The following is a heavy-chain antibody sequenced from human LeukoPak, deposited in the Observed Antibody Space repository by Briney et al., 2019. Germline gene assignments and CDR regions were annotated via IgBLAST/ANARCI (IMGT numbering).Heavy chain of an antibody. Sequence: SETLSLTCAVYGGSFSGYYWSWIRQPPGKGLEWIGEINHSGSTNYNPSLKSRVTISVDTSKNQFSLKLSSVTAADTAVYYCARGIDGYSYGCYGYWGQGTLFTVSS. CDR1: GGSFSGYY. V-gene: IGHV4-34*01. CDR2: INHSGST. CDR3: ARGIDGYSYGCYGY. J-gene: IGHJ4*02. D-gene: IGHD5-18*01.